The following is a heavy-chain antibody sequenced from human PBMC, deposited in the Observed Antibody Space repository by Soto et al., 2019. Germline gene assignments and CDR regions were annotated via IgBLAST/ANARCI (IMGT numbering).Heavy chain of an antibody. CDR2: ISGSGGST. D-gene: IGHD2-2*01. Sequence: PGGSLRLSCAASGFTFSSYAMSWVLQAPGKGLEWVSAISGSGGSTYYADSVKGRFTISRDNSKNTLYLQMNSLRAEDTAVYYCAKVPLNQLLPYYFDYWGQGTLVTVSS. CDR3: AKVPLNQLLPYYFDY. CDR1: GFTFSSYA. V-gene: IGHV3-23*01. J-gene: IGHJ4*02.